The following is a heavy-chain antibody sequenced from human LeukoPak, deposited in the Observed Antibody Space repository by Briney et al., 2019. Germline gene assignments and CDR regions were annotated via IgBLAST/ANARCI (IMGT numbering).Heavy chain of an antibody. Sequence: ASVKVSCKASGYTFTGYIMHWVRQAPGQGLEWMGWINPNSGGTNYAQKFQGRVTMTRDTSISTAYMELSRLKSDDTAVYYCARDICSVSRSTSCLTLNWFDPWGQGTLVTVSS. D-gene: IGHD2-2*01. J-gene: IGHJ5*02. CDR2: INPNSGGT. CDR3: ARDICSVSRSTSCLTLNWFDP. CDR1: GYTFTGYI. V-gene: IGHV1-2*02.